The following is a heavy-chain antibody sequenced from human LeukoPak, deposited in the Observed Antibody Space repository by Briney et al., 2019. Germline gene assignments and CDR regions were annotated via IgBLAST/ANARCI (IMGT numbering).Heavy chain of an antibody. CDR2: LYSGGNT. D-gene: IGHD5-24*01. Sequence: PGGSLRLSCAASGFTVRSNYMNWVRQAPGKGLEWVSVLYSGGNTYYADSVKGRFTISRDNSKNTLSLQMNSLRAEDTAVYYCARGRAYNSDWGQGTLVTDSS. CDR3: ARGRAYNSD. CDR1: GFTVRSNY. V-gene: IGHV3-53*01. J-gene: IGHJ4*02.